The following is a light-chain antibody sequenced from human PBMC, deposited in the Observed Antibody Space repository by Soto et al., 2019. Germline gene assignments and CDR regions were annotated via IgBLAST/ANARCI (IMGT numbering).Light chain of an antibody. J-gene: IGKJ2*02. CDR2: AAS. Sequence: AIRMTKSPSSLSASTGDRVTITCRASQGISSYLAWYQQKPGKAPKLLIYAASTLQSGVPSRFSGSGSGTDFTLTISCLQSEDFATYYCQQYYSYPSCTFGQGTKLEIK. CDR3: QQYYSYPSCT. V-gene: IGKV1-8*01. CDR1: QGISSY.